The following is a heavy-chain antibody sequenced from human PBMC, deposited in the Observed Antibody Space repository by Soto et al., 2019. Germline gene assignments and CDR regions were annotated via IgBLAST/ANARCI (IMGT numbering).Heavy chain of an antibody. V-gene: IGHV1-2*02. CDR2: INPNSGGT. Sequence: DSVKISCKASGYPFTGYYMHWVRQAPGQGLEWMGWINPNSGGTNYAQKFQGRVTMTRDTSISTAYMELSRLRSDDTAVYYCARDRDYYFSSCYFGYWGHGILVT. CDR3: ARDRDYYFSSCYFGY. J-gene: IGHJ4*01. D-gene: IGHD3-22*01. CDR1: GYPFTGYY.